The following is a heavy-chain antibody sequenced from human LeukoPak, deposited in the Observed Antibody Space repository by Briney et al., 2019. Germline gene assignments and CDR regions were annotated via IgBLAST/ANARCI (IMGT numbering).Heavy chain of an antibody. CDR3: ARDRDDSSGKFDY. V-gene: IGHV1-69*01. Sequence: ASVKVSCKAPGGTFSSYAISWVRQAPGQGLEWMGGIIPIFGTANYAQKFQGRVTITADESTSTAYMELSSLRSEDTAVYYCARDRDDSSGKFDYWGQGTLVTVSS. D-gene: IGHD6-19*01. CDR2: IIPIFGTA. CDR1: GGTFSSYA. J-gene: IGHJ4*02.